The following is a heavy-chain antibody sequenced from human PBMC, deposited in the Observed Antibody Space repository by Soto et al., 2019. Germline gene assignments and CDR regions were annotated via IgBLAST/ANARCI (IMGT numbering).Heavy chain of an antibody. Sequence: EVQLVESGGGLVQPGGSLRLSCAASGFTFSSNWMHWVRQAPGKGLVWVSRINSDGTTTNYADSVKGRFTISRDNAKDTLYLQMNSLRAEDTALYYCTRTSTGYYHAHWGQGTLVTVYS. CDR3: TRTSTGYYHAH. CDR2: INSDGTTT. V-gene: IGHV3-74*01. CDR1: GFTFSSNW. D-gene: IGHD6-19*01. J-gene: IGHJ4*02.